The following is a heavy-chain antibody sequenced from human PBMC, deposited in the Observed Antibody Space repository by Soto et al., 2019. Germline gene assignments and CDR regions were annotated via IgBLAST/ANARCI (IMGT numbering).Heavy chain of an antibody. J-gene: IGHJ4*02. Sequence: QVQLVQSGAEVKKPGSSVKVSCKASGGTFSSNAISWVRQAPGQGLEWMGGIIPIYASPNYAQTFQGRVTVTADKDTSTAYLELSRLKFADSAIYYCAVAVTGSRSPLAHWGQGTLVIVSS. CDR3: AVAVTGSRSPLAH. V-gene: IGHV1-69*06. D-gene: IGHD3-9*01. CDR1: GGTFSSNA. CDR2: IIPIYASP.